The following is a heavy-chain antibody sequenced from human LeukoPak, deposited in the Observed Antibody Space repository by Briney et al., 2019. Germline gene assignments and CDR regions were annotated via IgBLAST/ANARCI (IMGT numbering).Heavy chain of an antibody. Sequence: PGGSLRLSCAASGFTFSSYEMNWVRQAPGKGLEWVANIKQDGSEKYYVDSVKGRFTISRDNAKNSLYLQMNSLRAEDTAVYYCAREPHGDFDYWGQGTLVTVSS. D-gene: IGHD4-17*01. CDR1: GFTFSSYE. J-gene: IGHJ4*02. V-gene: IGHV3-7*01. CDR2: IKQDGSEK. CDR3: AREPHGDFDY.